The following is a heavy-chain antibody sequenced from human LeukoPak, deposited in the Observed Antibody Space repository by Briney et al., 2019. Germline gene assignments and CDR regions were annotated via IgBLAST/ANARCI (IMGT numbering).Heavy chain of an antibody. D-gene: IGHD5-24*01. Sequence: KTGGSLRLSCEASGCTFSGFTMNWVRQAPGKGPEWVASITTLDSYIYYADSVQGRFTVSRDNAKSELYLQMNSLRAEDTAVYYCAKDASAGYNYYFDYWGQGTRVTVSS. V-gene: IGHV3-21*01. CDR3: AKDASAGYNYYFDY. CDR1: GCTFSGFT. J-gene: IGHJ4*02. CDR2: ITTLDSYI.